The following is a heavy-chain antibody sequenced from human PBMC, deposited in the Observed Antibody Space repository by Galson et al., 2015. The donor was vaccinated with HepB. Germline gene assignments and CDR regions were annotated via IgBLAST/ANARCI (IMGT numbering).Heavy chain of an antibody. V-gene: IGHV3-30*03. Sequence: SLRLSCAASGLPFSNSAMNWVRQAPGKGLEWVAVISHDGSKRMYTDSVKGRFTISRDNSKNTLYLQMNSLRAEDTAVYYCAIDYGRHSAFDYWGQGTLLIVSS. CDR1: GLPFSNSA. CDR3: AIDYGRHSAFDY. J-gene: IGHJ4*02. CDR2: ISHDGSKR. D-gene: IGHD4-23*01.